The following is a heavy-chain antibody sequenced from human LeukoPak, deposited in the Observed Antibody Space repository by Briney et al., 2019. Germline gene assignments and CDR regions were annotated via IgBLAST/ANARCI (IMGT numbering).Heavy chain of an antibody. CDR3: ARDVGPQSSGAFDI. V-gene: IGHV3-33*01. CDR2: IWYDGSNK. Sequence: GGSLRLSCAASGFTFSSYGMHWVRQAPGKGLEWVAVIWYDGSNKYYADSVKGRFTISRDNSKNTLYLQMNSLRAEDTAVYYCARDVGPQSSGAFDIWGHGTMVTVSS. D-gene: IGHD1-26*01. CDR1: GFTFSSYG. J-gene: IGHJ3*02.